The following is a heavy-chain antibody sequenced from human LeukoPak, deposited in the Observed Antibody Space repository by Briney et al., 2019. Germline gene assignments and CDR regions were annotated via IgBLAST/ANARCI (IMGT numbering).Heavy chain of an antibody. V-gene: IGHV3-15*01. D-gene: IGHD5-18*01. CDR2: VKSKTNGETT. CDR1: GFIFSDAW. Sequence: PGGSLRLSCAASGFIFSDAWMSWVRQAPGKGLEWVGHVKSKTNGETTDYPAPVKGRFTISRADSKNTVYLEMNSLKTEDTGVYYCTTEYYRHGYNTWGQGTLVTVSS. CDR3: TTEYYRHGYNT. J-gene: IGHJ5*02.